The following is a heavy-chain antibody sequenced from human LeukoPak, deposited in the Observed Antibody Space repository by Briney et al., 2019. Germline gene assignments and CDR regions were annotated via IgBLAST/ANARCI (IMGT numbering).Heavy chain of an antibody. CDR1: GFTFSTYW. CDR2: IKEDGSEK. J-gene: IGHJ4*02. Sequence: GGSLRLSCAASGFTFSTYWMSWVRQAPGKGLEWVANIKEDGSEKYYGDSVKGRFTISRDNAKNSPYLEMNSLRVEDTAVYYCARDSSGYQWGQGTLATVSS. CDR3: ARDSSGYQ. D-gene: IGHD3-22*01. V-gene: IGHV3-7*01.